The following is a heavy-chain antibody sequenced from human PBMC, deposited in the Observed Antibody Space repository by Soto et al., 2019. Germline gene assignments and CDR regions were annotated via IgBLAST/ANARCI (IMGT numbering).Heavy chain of an antibody. CDR3: ARVAVGSYYFDY. J-gene: IGHJ4*02. D-gene: IGHD6-13*01. Sequence: EVQLVESGGGVVQPGGSLRLSCAASGFTFSSYWMHWVRQATGKGLVWVSRVNPDVSDTSYADSVKGRFTISRDNAKNTLYLQMNSLRAEDTAVYYCARVAVGSYYFDYWGQGTLLTVSS. CDR2: VNPDVSDT. CDR1: GFTFSSYW. V-gene: IGHV3-74*01.